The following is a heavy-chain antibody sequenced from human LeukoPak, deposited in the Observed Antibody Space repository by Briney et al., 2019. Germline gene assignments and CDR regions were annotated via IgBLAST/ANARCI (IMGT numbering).Heavy chain of an antibody. J-gene: IGHJ4*02. CDR2: ISYDGGNK. CDR3: AKGDSSSSLIYYFDY. CDR1: GFTFGSYG. V-gene: IGHV3-30*18. D-gene: IGHD6-6*01. Sequence: GGSLRLSCAASGFTFGSYGMHWVRQAPGKGLEWVAVISYDGGNKYYADSVKGRFTISRDNSKNTLYLQMNSLRAEDTAVYYCAKGDSSSSLIYYFDYWGQGTLVTVSS.